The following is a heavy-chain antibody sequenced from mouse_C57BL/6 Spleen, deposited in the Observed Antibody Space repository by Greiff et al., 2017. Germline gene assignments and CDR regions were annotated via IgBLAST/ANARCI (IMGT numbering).Heavy chain of an antibody. CDR1: GYSFPGYY. V-gene: IGHV1-42*01. D-gene: IGHD1-1*01. CDR3: ARREDYFYAMDY. CDR2: LNPSTGGT. J-gene: IGHJ4*01. Sequence: VHVKQSGPELVKPGASVKISCKASGYSFPGYYMNWVKQSPEKSLEWIGELNPSTGGTTYNQKFKAKATLTVDKSSSTAYMQLKSLTSEDSAVYYCARREDYFYAMDYWGQGTSVTVSS.